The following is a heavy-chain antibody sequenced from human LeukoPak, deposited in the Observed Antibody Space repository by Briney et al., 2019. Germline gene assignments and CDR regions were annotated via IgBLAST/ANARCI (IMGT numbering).Heavy chain of an antibody. D-gene: IGHD3-22*01. J-gene: IGHJ6*03. V-gene: IGHV3-23*01. Sequence: PGGSLRLSCAASGFTVSSNYMSWVRQAPGKGLEWVSSISGGGGITYYADSVKGRFTISRDNSKNTLYLQMNSLRAEDTAVYYCGKLPGSSGIYYMDVWGKGTTVTVS. CDR1: GFTVSSNY. CDR3: GKLPGSSGIYYMDV. CDR2: ISGGGGIT.